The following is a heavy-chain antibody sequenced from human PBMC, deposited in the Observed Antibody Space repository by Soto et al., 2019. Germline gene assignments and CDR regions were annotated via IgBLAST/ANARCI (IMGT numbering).Heavy chain of an antibody. CDR3: ARDYYRGSGGSCYSY. D-gene: IGHD2-15*01. J-gene: IGHJ4*02. Sequence: QVQLVESGGGVVQPGRSLRLSCAASGFTFSSYAMHWVHQAPGKGLEWVALISYDGSNKYYADSVKGRFTISSDNSKNTVYLQMNSLRAEYTAVYYCARDYYRGSGGSCYSYLGQGTLVTVSS. CDR1: GFTFSSYA. V-gene: IGHV3-30-3*01. CDR2: ISYDGSNK.